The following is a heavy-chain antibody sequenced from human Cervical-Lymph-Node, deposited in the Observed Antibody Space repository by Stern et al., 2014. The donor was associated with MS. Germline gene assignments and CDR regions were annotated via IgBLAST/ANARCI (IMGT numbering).Heavy chain of an antibody. Sequence: VQLVQSGAEVKKPGSSVKVSCKASGGTFSSYAISWVRQAPGQGLEWLGGIIPIFGTANYAQKFQGRVTITADESTSTAYMELSSLRSEDTAVCYCARDWGRGYYYDSSGYYYWGQGTLVTVSS. D-gene: IGHD3-22*01. CDR1: GGTFSSYA. CDR2: IIPIFGTA. V-gene: IGHV1-69*01. J-gene: IGHJ4*02. CDR3: ARDWGRGYYYDSSGYYY.